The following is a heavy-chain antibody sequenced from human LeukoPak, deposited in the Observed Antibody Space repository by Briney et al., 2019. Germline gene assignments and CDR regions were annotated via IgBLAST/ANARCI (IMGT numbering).Heavy chain of an antibody. CDR3: ASVYQHGMDV. V-gene: IGHV1-46*01. J-gene: IGHJ6*02. CDR2: VNPSSISA. CDR1: GYTVTNYY. D-gene: IGHD2-2*01. Sequence: ASVKVSCKASGYTVTNYYVHWVRQAPGQGLEWMGIVNPSSISASYAQKFQGRVTMTRDTSTSTVSMELSSLRSDDTAVYYCASVYQHGMDVWGQGTTVTVSS.